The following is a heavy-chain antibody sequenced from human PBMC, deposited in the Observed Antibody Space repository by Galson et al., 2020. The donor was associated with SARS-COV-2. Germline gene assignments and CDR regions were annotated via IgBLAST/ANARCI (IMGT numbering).Heavy chain of an antibody. CDR2: IYYSGST. CDR1: GGSISSSSYY. CDR3: ARLLLGGYYFDY. Sequence: SETLSLTCTVSGGSISSSSYYWGWIRQPPGKGLEWIGSIYYSGSTYYNPSLKSRVTISVDTSKNQFSLKLSSVTAADTAVYYCARLLLGGYYFDYWGQGTLVTVSS. J-gene: IGHJ4*02. V-gene: IGHV4-39*07. D-gene: IGHD2-15*01.